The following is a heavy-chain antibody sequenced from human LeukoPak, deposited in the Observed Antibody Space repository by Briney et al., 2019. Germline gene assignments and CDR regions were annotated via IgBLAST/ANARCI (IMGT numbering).Heavy chain of an antibody. CDR1: GGSISSSSYY. D-gene: IGHD6-19*01. CDR2: IYYSGST. J-gene: IGHJ3*02. Sequence: SETLSLTCTVSGGSISSSSYYWGWIRQPPGKGLEWIGSIYYSGSTNYNPSLKSRVTISVDTSKNQFSLKLSSVTAADTAVYYCAREEEGRGWYRGAFDIWGQGTMVTVSS. CDR3: AREEEGRGWYRGAFDI. V-gene: IGHV4-39*07.